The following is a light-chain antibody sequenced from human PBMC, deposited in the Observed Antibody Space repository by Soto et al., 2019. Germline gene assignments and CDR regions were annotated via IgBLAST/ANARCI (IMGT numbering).Light chain of an antibody. CDR1: QSISSY. CDR3: QRSYSTPRT. V-gene: IGKV1-39*01. CDR2: AAS. Sequence: DIQMTQSPSSLSASVGDRVTITCRASQSISSYLNGYQQKPGKAPKLLIYAASSLQSGVPSRFGGSRSGTDFTLTISSLQPEDFATYYCQRSYSTPRTFGQGPKVEIK. J-gene: IGKJ1*01.